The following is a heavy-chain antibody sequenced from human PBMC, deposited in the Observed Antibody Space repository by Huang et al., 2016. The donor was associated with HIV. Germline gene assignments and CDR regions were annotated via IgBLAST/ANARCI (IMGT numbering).Heavy chain of an antibody. CDR2: IYWDDDK. CDR1: GFSLNHKGVG. Sequence: QITLKESGPTVIKPTQTLTLTCGLSGFSLNHKGVGVGWIRKPPGKALEWLVLIYWDDDKRSTPSLKNRITITKDTSKNQVVFTMTNLDPMDTGTYYCAHIGRLGNYYMDVWGNGTTVTVSS. V-gene: IGHV2-5*02. D-gene: IGHD7-27*01. J-gene: IGHJ6*03. CDR3: AHIGRLGNYYMDV.